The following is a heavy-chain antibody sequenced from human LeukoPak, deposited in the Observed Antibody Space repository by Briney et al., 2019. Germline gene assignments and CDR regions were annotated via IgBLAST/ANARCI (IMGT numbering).Heavy chain of an antibody. CDR3: ANAIVGGYYYSLY. V-gene: IGHV3-23*01. CDR1: GFTFSSYA. J-gene: IGHJ4*02. CDR2: ISGSGGST. D-gene: IGHD3-22*01. Sequence: GGSLTLSCAASGFTFSSYALSWVRQAPGKGLEWVSAISGSGGSTYYADSVKGRFTISRDNSKNTLYLQMNSLRAEDTAVYYCANAIVGGYYYSLYWGERTLVTVAS.